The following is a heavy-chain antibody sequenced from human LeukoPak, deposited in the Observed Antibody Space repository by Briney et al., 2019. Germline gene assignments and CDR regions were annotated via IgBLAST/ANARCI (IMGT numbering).Heavy chain of an antibody. J-gene: IGHJ3*02. CDR2: IYHSGST. CDR3: ARSTIFGVGGNAFDI. V-gene: IGHV4-30-2*01. CDR1: GGSISSGGYS. Sequence: MPSQTLSLTCAVSGGSISSGGYSWSWIRQPPGKGLEWIGYIYHSGSTYYNPSLKSRVTISVDRSKNQFSLKLSSVTAADTAVYYCARSTIFGVGGNAFDIWGRGTMVTVSS. D-gene: IGHD3-3*01.